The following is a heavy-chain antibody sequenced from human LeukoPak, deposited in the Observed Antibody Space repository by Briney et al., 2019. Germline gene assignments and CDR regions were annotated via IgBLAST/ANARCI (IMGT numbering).Heavy chain of an antibody. Sequence: GRSLRLYCAASGFTFSSYGMHWVRQAPGKGLEWVAVIWYDGSNKYYADSVKGRFTISRDNSKNTLYLQMNSLRAEDTAVYYCAREGSDSSSWYGWFDPWGQGTLVTVSS. D-gene: IGHD6-13*01. CDR3: AREGSDSSSWYGWFDP. V-gene: IGHV3-33*01. CDR1: GFTFSSYG. J-gene: IGHJ5*02. CDR2: IWYDGSNK.